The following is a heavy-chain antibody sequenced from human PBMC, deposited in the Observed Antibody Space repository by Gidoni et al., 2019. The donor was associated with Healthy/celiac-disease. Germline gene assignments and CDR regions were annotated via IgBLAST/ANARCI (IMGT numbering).Heavy chain of an antibody. CDR2: IYYSGST. CDR1: GGSISSSSYY. Sequence: QLQLQESGPGLVKPSETLSLTCTVSGGSISSSSYYWGWIRQPPGKGLEWIGSIYYSGSTYYNPSLKSRVTISVDTSKNQFSLKLSSVTAADTAVYYCALSYYYDSSAGWFDPWGQGTLVTVSS. D-gene: IGHD3-22*01. CDR3: ALSYYYDSSAGWFDP. V-gene: IGHV4-39*01. J-gene: IGHJ5*02.